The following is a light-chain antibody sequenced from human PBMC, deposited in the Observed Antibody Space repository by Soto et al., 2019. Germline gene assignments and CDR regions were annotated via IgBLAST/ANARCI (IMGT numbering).Light chain of an antibody. V-gene: IGKV3-20*01. CDR1: QSVSSSH. J-gene: IGKJ3*01. Sequence: EIVLTQSPGTLSLSPGERATLSCWASQSVSSSHLAWYQQKPGQAPRLLMYDASSRATGIPDRFSGSGSGTDFTLTISRLEPEDFAVYYCQQYGGSPLFTFGPGTKVDIK. CDR3: QQYGGSPLFT. CDR2: DAS.